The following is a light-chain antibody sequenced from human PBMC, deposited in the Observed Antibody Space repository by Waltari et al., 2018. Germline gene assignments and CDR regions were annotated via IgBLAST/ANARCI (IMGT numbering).Light chain of an antibody. CDR1: NIGVKS. CDR2: DDS. J-gene: IGLJ2*01. CDR3: QVWDSNTDHVI. Sequence: SSVLTQPPSVSLAPGKTASITCGGNNIGVKSVHWYQQRPGQAPVLVIYDDSARPSGIPERFSGSNSGNTATLTISRVEAGDGADYYCQVWDSNTDHVIFGGGTKLTGL. V-gene: IGLV3-21*04.